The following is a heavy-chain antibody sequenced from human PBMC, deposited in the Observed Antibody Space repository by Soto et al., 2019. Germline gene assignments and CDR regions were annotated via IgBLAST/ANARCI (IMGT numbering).Heavy chain of an antibody. Sequence: GGSLRLSCAASGFTFGNNWMHRVRQAPGKGLEWVSRMNSDGSTTDYAGSVKGRFTASRDNAKSTLYLQMNSLRADDTAVYYCATAEVDYWGPGXLVTVPS. J-gene: IGHJ4*02. V-gene: IGHV3-74*01. CDR1: GFTFGNNW. CDR2: MNSDGSTT. CDR3: ATAEVDY.